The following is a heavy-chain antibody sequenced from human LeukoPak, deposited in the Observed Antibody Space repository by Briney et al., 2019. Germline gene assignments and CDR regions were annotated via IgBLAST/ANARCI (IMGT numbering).Heavy chain of an antibody. D-gene: IGHD3-10*01. V-gene: IGHV3-73*01. CDR3: TRRAVDGRDYFFDY. CDR2: IRSNANNNAT. J-gene: IGHJ4*02. CDR1: GFTFSGST. Sequence: GGSLRLSCAASGFTFSGSTMHWVRQASGQGLDWVGHIRSNANNNATAYAASVKDRFTISRDDSQNAAYLQVNSLKTEDTAVYYCTRRAVDGRDYFFDYWRQGTPVTVSS.